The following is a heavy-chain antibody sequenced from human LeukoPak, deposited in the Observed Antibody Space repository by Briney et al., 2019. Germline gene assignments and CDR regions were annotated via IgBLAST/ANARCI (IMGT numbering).Heavy chain of an antibody. CDR3: AREIVATDFGYYYYYMDV. V-gene: IGHV1-2*02. CDR2: INPNSGGT. CDR1: GYSFTDYG. Sequence: ASVKVSCKASGYSFTDYGLGWVRQAPGQGLEWMGWINPNSGGTNYAQKFQGRVTMTRDTAISTAYMELSRLRSDDTAVYYCAREIVATDFGYYYYYMDVWGKGTTVTVSS. D-gene: IGHD5-12*01. J-gene: IGHJ6*03.